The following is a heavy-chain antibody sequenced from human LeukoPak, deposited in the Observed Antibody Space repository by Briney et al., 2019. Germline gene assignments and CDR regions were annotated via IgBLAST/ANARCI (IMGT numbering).Heavy chain of an antibody. CDR2: IYTSGST. Sequence: SETLSLTCTVSGGSISSGSYYWSWIRQPAGKGLEWIGRIYTSGSTNYNPSLKSRVTISVDTSKNQFSLKLSSVTAADTAVYYCARDQGRRKAARSVDYYYMDVWGKGTTVTVSS. V-gene: IGHV4-61*02. CDR1: GGSISSGSYY. D-gene: IGHD6-6*01. J-gene: IGHJ6*03. CDR3: ARDQGRRKAARSVDYYYMDV.